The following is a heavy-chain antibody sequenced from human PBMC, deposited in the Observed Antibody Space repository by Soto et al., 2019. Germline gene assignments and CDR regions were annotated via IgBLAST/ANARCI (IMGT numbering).Heavy chain of an antibody. V-gene: IGHV4-38-2*01. J-gene: IGHJ6*02. CDR3: ARAGDTMIRGVIIMNYYGMDV. D-gene: IGHD3-10*01. Sequence: ETLSLTCAVSGYSISSGWYWGWIRQPPGKGLEWIGNIHHSGTTYYNPSLQSRVTISIDTSKNLFSLKLNSVTAADTAVYYCARAGDTMIRGVIIMNYYGMDVWGQGTTVTVSS. CDR2: IHHSGTT. CDR1: GYSISSGWY.